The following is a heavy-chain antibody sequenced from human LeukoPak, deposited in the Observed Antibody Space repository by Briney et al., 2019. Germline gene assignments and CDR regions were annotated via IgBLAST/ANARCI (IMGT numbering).Heavy chain of an antibody. CDR1: GFTFSNYW. Sequence: GGSLRLSCAASGFTFSNYWMTWFRQTPGKGLEWVGNIKQDGSEKYYVDSVKGRFTISRDNAKNSLYLQMNSLRAEDTAVYYCARDGYSGSYGHWGQGTLVTVSS. D-gene: IGHD1-26*01. CDR3: ARDGYSGSYGH. J-gene: IGHJ4*02. CDR2: IKQDGSEK. V-gene: IGHV3-7*01.